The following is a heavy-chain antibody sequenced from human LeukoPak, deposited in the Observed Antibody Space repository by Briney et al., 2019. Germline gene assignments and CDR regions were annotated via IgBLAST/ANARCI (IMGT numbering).Heavy chain of an antibody. Sequence: PSQTLSLTCTVSGGSISSGSYYWSWIRQPAGKGLEWIGRIYTSGSTNYNPSLKSRVTISVDTSKNQFSLKLSSVTAADTAVYYCARGSLSSPYCSSTSCPIDYFDYWGQGTLVTVSS. CDR2: IYTSGST. D-gene: IGHD2-2*01. CDR3: ARGSLSSPYCSSTSCPIDYFDY. V-gene: IGHV4-61*02. J-gene: IGHJ4*02. CDR1: GGSISSGSYY.